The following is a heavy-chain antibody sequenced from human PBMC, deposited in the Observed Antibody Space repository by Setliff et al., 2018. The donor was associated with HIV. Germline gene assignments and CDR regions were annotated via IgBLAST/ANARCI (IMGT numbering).Heavy chain of an antibody. Sequence: GESLNISCAASGFTFVNHDIEWVRQAPGKGLEWVSHIGTAGDTYYLDSVKGRFTISREDARNSGYLQMNSLRDDDTAAYFCARTAYYRDSSGYYSVAFDMWGPGTMVTVSS. V-gene: IGHV3-13*01. CDR1: GFTFVNHD. D-gene: IGHD3-22*01. J-gene: IGHJ3*02. CDR3: ARTAYYRDSSGYYSVAFDM. CDR2: IGTAGDT.